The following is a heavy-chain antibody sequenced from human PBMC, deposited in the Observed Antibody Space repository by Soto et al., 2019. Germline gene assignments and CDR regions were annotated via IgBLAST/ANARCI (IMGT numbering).Heavy chain of an antibody. Sequence: QVQLQESGPGLVKPSETLSLSCNVSGGSVSSGSYYWSWIRQPPGKGLEWIGYIYYSGTTNYNPSLMSRVTISVDTSKNQLSLKLSSVTAADTAVYHCGRGSHYDHSMDVWGQGTTVTVSS. CDR1: GGSVSSGSYY. J-gene: IGHJ6*02. CDR2: IYYSGTT. CDR3: GRGSHYDHSMDV. V-gene: IGHV4-61*01.